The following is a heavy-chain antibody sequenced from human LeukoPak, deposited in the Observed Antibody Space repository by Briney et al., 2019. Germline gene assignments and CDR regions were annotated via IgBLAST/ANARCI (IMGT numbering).Heavy chain of an antibody. J-gene: IGHJ4*02. CDR1: GYTFTSYD. Sequence: ASVKVSCKASGYTFTSYDINWVRQATGQGLEWMGWMNPNSGNTGYAQKFQGRVTMTRNTSISTAYMELSSLRSEDTAVYYCARADVVVTGMVDYWGQGNLVTVSS. CDR3: ARADVVVTGMVDY. V-gene: IGHV1-8*01. D-gene: IGHD2-21*02. CDR2: MNPNSGNT.